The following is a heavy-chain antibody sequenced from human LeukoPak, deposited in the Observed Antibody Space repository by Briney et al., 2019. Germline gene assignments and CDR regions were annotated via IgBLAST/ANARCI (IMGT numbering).Heavy chain of an antibody. V-gene: IGHV3-21*01. CDR3: ARFLSGYSSGWTSFDC. CDR1: GFTFSSYS. D-gene: IGHD6-19*01. Sequence: GGSLRLSCAASGFTFSSYSMNWVRQAPGKGLEWVSSISSSSSYIYYADSVKGRFTISRDNAKNSLFLQMKSLRAEDTAVYYCARFLSGYSSGWTSFDCWGQGTLVTVAS. CDR2: ISSSSSYI. J-gene: IGHJ4*02.